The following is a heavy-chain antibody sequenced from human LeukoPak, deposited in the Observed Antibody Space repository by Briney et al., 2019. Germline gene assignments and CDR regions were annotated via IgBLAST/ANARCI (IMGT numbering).Heavy chain of an antibody. CDR3: ARHGRYCSGGSCLWYFDL. CDR2: IYFNGNT. CDR1: GGSINNYY. V-gene: IGHV4-59*08. J-gene: IGHJ2*01. D-gene: IGHD2-15*01. Sequence: SETPSLTCTVSGGSINNYYWSWIRQPPGKGLEWIGYIYFNGNTNYNPSLKSRVTISVDTSKSQFSLKLTSVTAADTAVYYCARHGRYCSGGSCLWYFDLWGRGTLVTVSS.